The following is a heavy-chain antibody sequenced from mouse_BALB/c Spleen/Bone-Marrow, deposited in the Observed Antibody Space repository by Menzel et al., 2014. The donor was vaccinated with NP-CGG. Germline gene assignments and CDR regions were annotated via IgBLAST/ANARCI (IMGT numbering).Heavy chain of an antibody. CDR2: ISNGGGST. V-gene: IGHV5-12*02. D-gene: IGHD2-4*01. Sequence: VQLKESGGGLVQPGGSLKLSCATSESTFSDYYMYWVRQTPEKRLEWVAYISNGGGSTYYPDTVKGRFTISRDNAKNTLYLQMSRLKSEDTAMYYCARHNYDETWFAYWGQGTLVTVSA. CDR3: ARHNYDETWFAY. CDR1: ESTFSDYY. J-gene: IGHJ3*01.